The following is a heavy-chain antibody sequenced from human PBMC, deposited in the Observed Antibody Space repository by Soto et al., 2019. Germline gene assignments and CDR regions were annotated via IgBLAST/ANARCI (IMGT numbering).Heavy chain of an antibody. V-gene: IGHV3-73*01. J-gene: IGHJ4*01. CDR3: TRDEPEMAQMRGY. Sequence: EVQLVESGGGLVQPGGSLKLSCAASGFTFSGSAMHWVRQASGKGLEWVGRIRSKANSYATAYAASVKGRYTISRDDSKNTAYLQMNSLKTEDTAVYDCTRDEPEMAQMRGYWGQGTLVTVSS. CDR2: IRSKANSYAT. CDR1: GFTFSGSA.